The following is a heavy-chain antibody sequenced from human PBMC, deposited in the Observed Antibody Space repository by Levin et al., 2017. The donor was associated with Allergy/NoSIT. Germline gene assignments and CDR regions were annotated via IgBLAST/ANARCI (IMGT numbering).Heavy chain of an antibody. V-gene: IGHV3-30*04. CDR2: ISFDGKNK. Sequence: GGSLRLSCAASGFTFSSYPMHWVRQAPGKGLQWVAAISFDGKNKYYGDSVKGRFSISRDDSKSTLYLQINSLRREDTALYSCARELGSADDFWGQGTQVTVSS. CDR1: GFTFSSYP. J-gene: IGHJ4*02. D-gene: IGHD3-10*01. CDR3: ARELGSADDF.